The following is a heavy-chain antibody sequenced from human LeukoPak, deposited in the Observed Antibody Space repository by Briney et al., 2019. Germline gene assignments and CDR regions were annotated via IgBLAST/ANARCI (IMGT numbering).Heavy chain of an antibody. Sequence: ASVKVSCKASGYTFTRYGISCVRQAPVHGLECMGWISAYNGNTNYAQKLQGRVTMTTDTSTSTAYMELRSLRSDDTAVYYCARDYYGHYYFDYWGQGTLVTVSS. CDR3: ARDYYGHYYFDY. D-gene: IGHD3-10*01. V-gene: IGHV1-18*01. CDR2: ISAYNGNT. CDR1: GYTFTRYG. J-gene: IGHJ4*02.